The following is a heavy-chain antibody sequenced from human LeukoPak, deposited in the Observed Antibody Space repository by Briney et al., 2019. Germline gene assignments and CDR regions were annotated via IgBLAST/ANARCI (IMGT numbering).Heavy chain of an antibody. D-gene: IGHD2-2*01. CDR3: ARERGKVPAASGILDY. V-gene: IGHV3-30*02. J-gene: IGHJ4*02. Sequence: GGSLRLSCAASGFTFSSYGMHWVRQAPGKGLEWVAFIRYDGSNKYYADSVKGRFTISRDNSKNTLYLQMNSLRAEDTAVYYCARERGKVPAASGILDYWGQGTLVTVSS. CDR1: GFTFSSYG. CDR2: IRYDGSNK.